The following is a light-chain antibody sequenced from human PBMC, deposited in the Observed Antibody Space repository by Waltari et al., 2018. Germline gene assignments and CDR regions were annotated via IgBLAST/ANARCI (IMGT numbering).Light chain of an antibody. V-gene: IGLV2-8*01. Sequence: QSALTQPPSASGSPGQSVTIPCTGTSSDVGGYKYVSWYQPHPGKAPKLMIYEVSKRPSGVPDRFSGSKSGNTASLTVSGLQAEDEADYYCFSNAGSHVFGTGTKVTVL. CDR2: EVS. CDR3: FSNAGSHV. CDR1: SSDVGGYKY. J-gene: IGLJ1*01.